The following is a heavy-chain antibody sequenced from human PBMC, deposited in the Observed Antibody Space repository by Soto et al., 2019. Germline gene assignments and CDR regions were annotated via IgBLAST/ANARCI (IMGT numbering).Heavy chain of an antibody. CDR2: ISWNGRKK. V-gene: IGHV3-9*01. CDR3: AKDKRAIFYFDY. D-gene: IGHD3-3*01. J-gene: IGHJ4*02. CDR1: GFTFDDFS. Sequence: GGSLRLSCAASGFTFDDFSMHWVRQIPGKDLEWVSGISWNGRKKDYVDSVKGRFIISRDNAKNSLYLQMNSLRVVDTALYYCAKDKRAIFYFDYWGQGIQVTVSS.